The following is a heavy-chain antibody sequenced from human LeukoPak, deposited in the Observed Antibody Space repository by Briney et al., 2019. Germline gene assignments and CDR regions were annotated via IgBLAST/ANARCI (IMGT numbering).Heavy chain of an antibody. CDR1: GGSISSYY. D-gene: IGHD5-12*01. V-gene: IGHV4-59*01. J-gene: IGHJ5*02. Sequence: SETLSLTCTVSGGSISSYYWSWIRQAPGKGLEGIGYIYYSGSTNYNPSLKSRVTISVDTSKNQFSLKLSSVTAADTAVYYCARARLRKNWFDPWGQGTLVTVSS. CDR3: ARARLRKNWFDP. CDR2: IYYSGST.